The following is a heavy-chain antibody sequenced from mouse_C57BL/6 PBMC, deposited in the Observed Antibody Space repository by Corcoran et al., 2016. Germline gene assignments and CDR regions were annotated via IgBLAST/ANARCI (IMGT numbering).Heavy chain of an antibody. V-gene: IGHV9-3*01. Sequence: QIQLVQSGPELKKPGETVKISCKASGYTFTTYGMSWVKQAPGKGLKWMGWINTYSGVPTYADDFKGRFAFSLETSASTAYLQINNLKNEDTATYFCARESSGTGYFDYWGQGTTLTVSS. CDR1: GYTFTTYG. J-gene: IGHJ2*01. D-gene: IGHD3-2*02. CDR2: INTYSGVP. CDR3: ARESSGTGYFDY.